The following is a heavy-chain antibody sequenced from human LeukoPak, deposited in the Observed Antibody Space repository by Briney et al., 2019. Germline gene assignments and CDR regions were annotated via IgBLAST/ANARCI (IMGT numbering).Heavy chain of an antibody. CDR1: GFTFSSYS. D-gene: IGHD4-23*01. Sequence: GGSLRLSCAASGFTFSSYSMNWVPQAPGKGLEWVSSISSSSSYIYYADSVKGRFTISRDNAKNSLYLQMNSLRAEDTAVYYCASIMTTVVFDYWGQGTLVTVSS. CDR3: ASIMTTVVFDY. V-gene: IGHV3-21*01. J-gene: IGHJ4*02. CDR2: ISSSSSYI.